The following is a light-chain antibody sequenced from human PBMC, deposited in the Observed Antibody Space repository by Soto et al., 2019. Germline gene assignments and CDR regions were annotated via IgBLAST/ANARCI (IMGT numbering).Light chain of an antibody. J-gene: IGLJ3*02. CDR3: GTSDDSLSTVV. CDR1: SSNIGSKY. Sequence: QSVLTQPPSVSAATGQKVTISCSGSSSNIGSKYVSWYQQFPGTAPKLLIYENNKRPSGIPDRVSGSKSGTSATLGITGLQAGDEADYYGGTSDDSLSTVVFGGGTKLSVL. CDR2: ENN. V-gene: IGLV1-51*01.